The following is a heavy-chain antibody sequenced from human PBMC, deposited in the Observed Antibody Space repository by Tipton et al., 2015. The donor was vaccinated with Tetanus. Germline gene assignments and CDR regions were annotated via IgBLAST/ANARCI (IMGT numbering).Heavy chain of an antibody. CDR3: GRASGYHYGSGSYYSGEDY. CDR2: ITPYNGHK. V-gene: IGHV1-18*01. D-gene: IGHD3-10*01. Sequence: QLVQSGAEVKKPGASVKVSCTANGYSFTSYGINWVRQAPGQGLEWVGWITPYNGHKDLAQNVQGRVTMTTDASLRTAYLELRSLRSDDTAVYYCGRASGYHYGSGSYYSGEDYWGQGTLVTVSS. CDR1: GYSFTSYG. J-gene: IGHJ4*02.